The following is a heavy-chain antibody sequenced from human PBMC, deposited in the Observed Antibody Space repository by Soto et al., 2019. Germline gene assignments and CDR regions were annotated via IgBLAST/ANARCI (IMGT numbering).Heavy chain of an antibody. CDR1: GGSISSSSYY. J-gene: IGHJ3*02. V-gene: IGHV4-39*01. CDR3: ARHKGPPSVAGIWGSDAFDI. D-gene: IGHD6-19*01. Sequence: QLQLQESGPGLVKPSETLSLTCTVSGGSISSSSYYWGWIRQPPGKGLEWIGSIYYSGSTYYNPSLKSRVTISVDTSKNQFSLKLSSVTAADTAVYYCARHKGPPSVAGIWGSDAFDIWGQGTMVTVSS. CDR2: IYYSGST.